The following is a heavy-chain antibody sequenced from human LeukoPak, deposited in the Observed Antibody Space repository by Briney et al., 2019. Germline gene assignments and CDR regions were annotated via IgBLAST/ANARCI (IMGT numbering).Heavy chain of an antibody. CDR1: GFTFSSYA. CDR2: ISGGGGTT. Sequence: PGESLRLSCAASGFTFSSYAMSWVRQAPGKGLEWVSRISGGGGTTYYAASVKGRFTISRDNSKDTLHLQMSSLRDEDTAVYFCAGVSESGWYYFDYWGQGTLVTVSS. V-gene: IGHV3-23*01. CDR3: AGVSESGWYYFDY. D-gene: IGHD6-19*01. J-gene: IGHJ4*02.